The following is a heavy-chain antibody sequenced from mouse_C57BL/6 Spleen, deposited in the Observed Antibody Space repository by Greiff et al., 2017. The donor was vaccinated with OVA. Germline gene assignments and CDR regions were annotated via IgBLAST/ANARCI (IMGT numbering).Heavy chain of an antibody. D-gene: IGHD1-1*01. Sequence: EVQLQQSGPELVKPGASVKISCKASGYTFTDYYMNWVKQSHGKSLEWIGDINPNNGGTSYNQKFKGKATLTVDKSSSTAYMELRSLTSEDSAVYYCAPVPGYGSEGFDYWGQGTTLTVSS. CDR3: APVPGYGSEGFDY. CDR1: GYTFTDYY. CDR2: INPNNGGT. J-gene: IGHJ2*01. V-gene: IGHV1-26*01.